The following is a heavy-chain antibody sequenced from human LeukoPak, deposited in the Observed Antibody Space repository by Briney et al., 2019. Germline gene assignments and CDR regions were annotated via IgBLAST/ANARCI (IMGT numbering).Heavy chain of an antibody. V-gene: IGHV3-30*18. CDR2: ISYDGSNK. CDR3: AKDDHRYCSGGSCYSNF. D-gene: IGHD2-15*01. Sequence: GGSLRLSCAASGFTFSSYAMSWVRQAPGKGLEWVAVISYDGSNKYYADSVKGRFTISRDNSKNTLYLQMNSLRAEDTAVYYCAKDDHRYCSGGSCYSNFWGQGTLVTVSS. J-gene: IGHJ4*02. CDR1: GFTFSSYA.